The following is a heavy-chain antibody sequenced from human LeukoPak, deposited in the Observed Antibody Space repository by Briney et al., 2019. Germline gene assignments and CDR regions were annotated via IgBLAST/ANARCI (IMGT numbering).Heavy chain of an antibody. CDR2: INSDGSST. CDR3: ARGGEMATMGPDY. V-gene: IGHV3-74*01. J-gene: IGHJ4*02. CDR1: GFTFSSYW. D-gene: IGHD5-24*01. Sequence: GGSLRLSCVASGFTFSSYWMHWVRQAPGKGLVRVSRINSDGSSTSYADSVKGRFTISRDNAKNTLYLQMNSLRAEDTAVYYCARGGEMATMGPDYWGQGTLVTVSS.